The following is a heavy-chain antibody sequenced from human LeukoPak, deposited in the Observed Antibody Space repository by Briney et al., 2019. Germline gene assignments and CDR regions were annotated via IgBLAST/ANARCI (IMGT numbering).Heavy chain of an antibody. CDR1: GFTFSDYY. V-gene: IGHV3-11*06. CDR3: ARDLEEYCSGGSCSLFDY. J-gene: IGHJ4*02. CDR2: ISSSSSYI. Sequence: GGSLRPSCAASGFTFSDYYMSWIRQAPGKGLEWVSSISSSSSYIYYADSVKGRFTISRDNAKNSLHLQMNSLRAEDTAVYYCARDLEEYCSGGSCSLFDYWGQGTLVTVSS. D-gene: IGHD2-15*01.